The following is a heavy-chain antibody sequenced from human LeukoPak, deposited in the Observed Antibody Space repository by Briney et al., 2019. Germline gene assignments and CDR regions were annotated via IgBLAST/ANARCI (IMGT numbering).Heavy chain of an antibody. CDR2: ISGSGGST. V-gene: IGHV3-23*01. CDR1: GFTFSSYA. Sequence: PGGSLRLSCAASGFTFSSYAMSLVRQAPGKGLEWVSAISGSGGSTYYADSVKGRFTISRDNSKNTLYLQMNSLRAEGTAVYYCAMLPEYYFDYWGQGTLVTVSS. J-gene: IGHJ4*02. CDR3: AMLPEYYFDY.